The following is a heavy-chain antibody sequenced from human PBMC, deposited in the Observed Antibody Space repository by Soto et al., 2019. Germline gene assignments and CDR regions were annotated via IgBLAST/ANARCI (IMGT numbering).Heavy chain of an antibody. V-gene: IGHV4-34*01. CDR2: INHSGST. CDR1: GGSFSGYY. J-gene: IGHJ6*02. D-gene: IGHD3-10*01. Sequence: SETLSLTCAVYGGSFSGYYWRWIRQPPGKGLEWIGEINHSGSTNYNPSLKSRVTISVDTSKNQFSLKLSSVTAADTAVYYCASGLRTRGYCYYYGMDVWGQGTTVTVSS. CDR3: ASGLRTRGYCYYYGMDV.